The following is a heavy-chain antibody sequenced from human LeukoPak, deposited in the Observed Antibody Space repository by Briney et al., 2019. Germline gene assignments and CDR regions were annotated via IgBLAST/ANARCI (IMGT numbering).Heavy chain of an antibody. J-gene: IGHJ4*02. CDR1: GVDFRRHA. CDR2: ITGSGGST. Sequence: TGGSLRLSCEASGVDFRRHAMTWVRQAPGKGLEWVSGITGSGGSTYHAESVKGRFTISRDNSKNTLYLQMNSLRAEDTAIYYCATRPPSETYFGVLDYRGQGTLVTVSS. CDR3: ATRPPSETYFGVLDY. D-gene: IGHD1-26*01. V-gene: IGHV3-23*01.